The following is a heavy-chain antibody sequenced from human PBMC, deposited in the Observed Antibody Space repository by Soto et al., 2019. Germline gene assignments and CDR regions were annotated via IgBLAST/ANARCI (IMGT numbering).Heavy chain of an antibody. V-gene: IGHV3-48*01. CDR3: ARFIAAAKTQQYGMAG. J-gene: IGHJ6*02. Sequence: GGSLRLSCAASGFTFSSYSMNWVRQAPGKGLEWVSYISSSSSTIYYADSVKGRFTISRDNAKNSLYLQMNSLRAEDTAVYYCARFIAAAKTQQYGMAGWGQGTTVPLAS. CDR2: ISSSSSTI. CDR1: GFTFSSYS. D-gene: IGHD6-13*01.